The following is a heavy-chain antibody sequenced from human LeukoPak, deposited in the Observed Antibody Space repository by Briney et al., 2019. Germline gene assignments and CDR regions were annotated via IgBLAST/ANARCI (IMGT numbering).Heavy chain of an antibody. V-gene: IGHV4-59*02. CDR3: VRDWEGFNFDI. J-gene: IGHJ3*02. CDR1: GGSASSYY. D-gene: IGHD1-26*01. CDR2: VYNSGTT. Sequence: SETLSLTCTVSGGSASSYYWSWVRQPPGEGLEWIAYVYNSGTTNYNPSLKSRVTISVDRSKNQFSLKMNSVTAADTAVYYCVRDWEGFNFDIWGQGTMVTVSS.